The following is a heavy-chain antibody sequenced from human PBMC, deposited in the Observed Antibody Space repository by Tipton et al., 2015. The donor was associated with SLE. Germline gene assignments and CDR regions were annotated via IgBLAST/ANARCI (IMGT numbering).Heavy chain of an antibody. V-gene: IGHV3-66*01. CDR2: IYSGGDT. CDR1: GFTVSRKY. J-gene: IGHJ2*01. D-gene: IGHD1-26*01. Sequence: SLRLSCEASGFTVSRKYMSWVRQAPGKGLECVSLIYSGGDTYYTDSVKGRFTISRDNSQNTLYLQMNSLRDEDTAAYYCAITKGPGSSYNWFFDLWGRGTLVTVSS. CDR3: AITKGPGSSYNWFFDL.